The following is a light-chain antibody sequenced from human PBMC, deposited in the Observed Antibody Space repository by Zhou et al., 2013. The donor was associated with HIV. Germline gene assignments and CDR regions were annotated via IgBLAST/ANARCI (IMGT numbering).Light chain of an antibody. Sequence: ETVMTQSPATLSVSPGERATLSCRASQSISRSLAWYQVRPGQAPRFLMYGASSRATGIPDRFSGSGSGTDFTLTISRLEPEDFAVYYCQQYGSSPFTFGPGTKVDIK. J-gene: IGKJ3*01. CDR2: GAS. V-gene: IGKV3-20*01. CDR1: QSISRS. CDR3: QQYGSSPFT.